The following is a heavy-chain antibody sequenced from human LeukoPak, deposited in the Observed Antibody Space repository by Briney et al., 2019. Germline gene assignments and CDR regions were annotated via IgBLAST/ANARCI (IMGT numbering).Heavy chain of an antibody. CDR2: GNHRGST. CDR3: ARGMYFDFWSGYILDY. Sequence: TSETLSLTCAVYGGSFSGYYWSWIRQPPGKGLEWIGEGNHRGSTNKNTYLKSRVTISVDTSKTHFALKLSSVTASDTAVYYCARGMYFDFWSGYILDYWGQGTLCTVSS. J-gene: IGHJ4*02. V-gene: IGHV4-34*01. D-gene: IGHD3-3*01. CDR1: GGSFSGYY.